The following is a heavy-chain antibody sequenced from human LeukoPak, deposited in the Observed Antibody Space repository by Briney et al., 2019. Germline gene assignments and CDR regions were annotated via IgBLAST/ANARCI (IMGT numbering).Heavy chain of an antibody. CDR1: GFTFSDYA. V-gene: IGHV3-23*01. CDR2: ISGSGDKT. D-gene: IGHD2-15*01. Sequence: AGSLRLSCAASGFTFSDYAMSWVRQAPGGGLEWVSAISGSGDKTFHADSVKGRFTTSRDNSKNTLSLQMSSLRVEDSAVYFCAKDTSAWWYHRAYMNVWGTGTTVTVSS. CDR3: AKDTSAWWYHRAYMNV. J-gene: IGHJ6*03.